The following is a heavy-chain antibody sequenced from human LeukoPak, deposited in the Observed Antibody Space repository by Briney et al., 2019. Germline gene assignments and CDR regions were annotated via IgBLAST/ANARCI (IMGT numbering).Heavy chain of an antibody. V-gene: IGHV4-39*07. CDR3: ARVPTVIDAFDI. CDR2: MYYRGST. D-gene: IGHD4-17*01. J-gene: IGHJ3*02. Sequence: VKPSETLSLTCTVSGGSISSSSHYWGWIRQPPGKGLEWIGSMYYRGSTYHNPSLKSRVTISVDTSKNQFSLKLSSVTAADTAVYYCARVPTVIDAFDIWGQGTMVTASS. CDR1: GGSISSSSHY.